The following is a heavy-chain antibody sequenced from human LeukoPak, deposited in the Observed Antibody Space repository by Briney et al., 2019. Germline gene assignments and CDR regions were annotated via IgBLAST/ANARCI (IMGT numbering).Heavy chain of an antibody. V-gene: IGHV3-23*01. D-gene: IGHD3-16*01. CDR2: IFGGDSSI. CDR3: AKDWGVYFDY. CDR1: GFTFSDYV. Sequence: PGGSLRLSCVASGFTFSDYVMSWVRQAPGKGLEWVSTIFGGDSSIYYADSVKGRFTISRDNSENTLYLQMNSLRAEDTAVYYCAKDWGVYFDYWGQGTLVTVSS. J-gene: IGHJ4*02.